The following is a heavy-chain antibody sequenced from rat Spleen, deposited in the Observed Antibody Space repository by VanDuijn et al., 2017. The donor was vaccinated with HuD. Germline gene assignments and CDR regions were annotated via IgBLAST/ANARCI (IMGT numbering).Heavy chain of an antibody. V-gene: IGHV5-27*01. J-gene: IGHJ1*01. CDR1: GFTFSNYG. Sequence: EVHLVESGGGLVQPGRSLKLSCAASGFTFSNYGMAWVRQAPTKGLEWVASITNSGGSTYYRDSVKGRFTISRNNAKRTLYRQMDSLRSEDTATYYCTTRNTYYGYDWYFDFWGPGTMVTVSS. CDR2: ITNSGGST. CDR3: TTRNTYYGYDWYFDF. D-gene: IGHD1-9*01.